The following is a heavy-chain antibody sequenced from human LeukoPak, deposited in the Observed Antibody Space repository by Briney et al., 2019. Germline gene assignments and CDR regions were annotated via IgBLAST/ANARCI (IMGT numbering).Heavy chain of an antibody. Sequence: PSETLSLTCTVSGGSVSSGRYYWSWIRQHPGKGLEWIGYIYYSGSTYYNPSLKSRVTISVDTSKNQFSLKLSSVTAADTAVYYCARGLGYITFDYWGQGTLVTVSS. CDR3: ARGLGYITFDY. J-gene: IGHJ4*02. D-gene: IGHD1-1*01. CDR1: GGSVSSGRYY. CDR2: IYYSGST. V-gene: IGHV4-31*03.